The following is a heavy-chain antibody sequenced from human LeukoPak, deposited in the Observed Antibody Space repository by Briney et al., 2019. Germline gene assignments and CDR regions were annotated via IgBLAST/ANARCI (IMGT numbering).Heavy chain of an antibody. D-gene: IGHD6-13*01. Sequence: SQTLSLTCAISGDSVSSNSAAWNWIRQSPSRGLEWLGRTYYRSKWYNDYAVSVKSRITINPDTSKNQFSLKLSSVTAADTAVYYCARSPPRYSSSWYSRFSYWGQGTLVTVSS. V-gene: IGHV6-1*01. CDR2: TYYRSKWYN. CDR1: GDSVSSNSAA. CDR3: ARSPPRYSSSWYSRFSY. J-gene: IGHJ4*02.